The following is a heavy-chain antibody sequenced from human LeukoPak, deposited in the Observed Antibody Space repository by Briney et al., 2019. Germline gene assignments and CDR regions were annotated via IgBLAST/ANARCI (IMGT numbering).Heavy chain of an antibody. J-gene: IGHJ4*02. V-gene: IGHV3-30-3*01. D-gene: IGHD3-10*01. CDR2: ISYDGSNK. CDR1: GFTFSSYA. Sequence: GRSLRLSCAASGFTFSSYAMHWVRQAPGKGLEWVAVISYDGSNKYYADSVKGRFTISRDNSKNTLYLQMNSPRAEDTAVYYCATAPFLRGYWGQGTLVTVSS. CDR3: ATAPFLRGY.